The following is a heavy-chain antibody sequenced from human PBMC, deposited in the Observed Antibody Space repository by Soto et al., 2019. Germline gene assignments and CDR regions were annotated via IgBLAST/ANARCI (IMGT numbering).Heavy chain of an antibody. CDR2: ISTDENKT. J-gene: IGHJ5*02. V-gene: IGHV3-30-3*01. D-gene: IGHD5-18*01. CDR3: ARAMDTAMTSKDNWFDP. CDR1: GFTFRSYH. Sequence: QVQLVESGGGVVQPGRSLRLSCAASGFTFRSYHLHWVRQAPGKGLEWVATISTDENKTYYTDSVKGRFTISRDNSNNTLYLQVNSLRAEDTAVYYCARAMDTAMTSKDNWFDPWGQGTLVTVSS.